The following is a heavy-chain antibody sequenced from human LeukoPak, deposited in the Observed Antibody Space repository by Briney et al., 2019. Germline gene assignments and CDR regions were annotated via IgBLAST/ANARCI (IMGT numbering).Heavy chain of an antibody. D-gene: IGHD3-9*01. CDR3: ARGRGILTGYYNPKPYYFDY. J-gene: IGHJ4*02. CDR2: INHSAST. Sequence: SETLSLTCAVYGGSFSGYYWSWIRQPPGKGLEWIGEINHSASTNYNPSLKSRVTISVDTSKNQFSLKLSSVTAADTAVYYCARGRGILTGYYNPKPYYFDYWGQGTLVTVSS. V-gene: IGHV4-34*01. CDR1: GGSFSGYY.